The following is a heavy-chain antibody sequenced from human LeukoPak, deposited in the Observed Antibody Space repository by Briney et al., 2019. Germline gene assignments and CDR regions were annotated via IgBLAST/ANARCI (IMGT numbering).Heavy chain of an antibody. Sequence: PGGSLRLSCAASGFTFDDYGMSWVRQAPGKGLEWVSGINWNGGSTGYADSVKGRFTISRDNAKNSLYLQMNSLRVEDTALYYCARVMGTDSSGYYYHWGQGTLVTVSS. J-gene: IGHJ5*02. V-gene: IGHV3-20*04. D-gene: IGHD3-22*01. CDR2: INWNGGST. CDR1: GFTFDDYG. CDR3: ARVMGTDSSGYYYH.